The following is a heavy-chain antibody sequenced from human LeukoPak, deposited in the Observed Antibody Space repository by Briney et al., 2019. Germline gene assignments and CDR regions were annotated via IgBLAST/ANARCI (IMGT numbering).Heavy chain of an antibody. CDR1: GGSISSYY. V-gene: IGHV4-59*08. D-gene: IGHD6-13*01. CDR2: IYYSGST. CDR3: ARVLSEASIAAAGTNWFDP. J-gene: IGHJ5*02. Sequence: SETLSLTCTVSGGSISSYYWSWIRQPPGKGLEWIGYIYYSGSTNYNPSLKSRVTISVDTSKNQFSLKLSSVTAADTAVYYCARVLSEASIAAAGTNWFDPWGQGTLVTVSS.